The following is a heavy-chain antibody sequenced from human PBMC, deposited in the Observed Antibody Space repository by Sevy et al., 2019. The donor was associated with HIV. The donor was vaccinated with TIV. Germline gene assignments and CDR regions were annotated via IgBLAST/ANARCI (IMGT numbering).Heavy chain of an antibody. CDR3: AGPHTSGWTRFEH. CDR2: VHNGGST. CDR1: GDSITSYY. Sequence: SETLSLTCTVSGDSITSYYWAWIRQPPGKGLEWIGNVHNGGSTNYNPSLKSRLTISVDTNNNQFSLKLGSVTVADTAADFYAGPHTSGWTRFEHWGQGILVTVSS. J-gene: IGHJ4*02. V-gene: IGHV4-59*01. D-gene: IGHD6-19*01.